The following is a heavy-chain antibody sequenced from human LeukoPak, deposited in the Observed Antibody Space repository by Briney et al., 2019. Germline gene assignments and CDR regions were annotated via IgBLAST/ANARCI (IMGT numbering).Heavy chain of an antibody. Sequence: SETLSLTCAVFGGSFSGHYWSWIRQPPGKGLEWIGEINHRGSTTYNPSLKSRVTISVDTSKSQFSLKLTSLTAADTAVYYCARDRYSNSFYYYYAMDVWGQGTTVTVSS. D-gene: IGHD4-11*01. CDR3: ARDRYSNSFYYYYAMDV. CDR2: INHRGST. CDR1: GGSFSGHY. J-gene: IGHJ6*02. V-gene: IGHV4-34*01.